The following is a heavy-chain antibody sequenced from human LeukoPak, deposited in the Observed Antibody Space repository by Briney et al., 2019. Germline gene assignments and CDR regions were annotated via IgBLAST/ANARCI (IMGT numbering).Heavy chain of an antibody. CDR3: ASRKLGNDY. Sequence: SETLSLTCTVSGGSVTDYWSWIRQSPGKGLEWIGYIYYTGTSYNPSLKSRVTISADTSKNQFSLKLIPVTAADTAVYYCASRKLGNDYWGQGTLVTVSS. D-gene: IGHD7-27*01. CDR2: IYYTGT. J-gene: IGHJ4*02. V-gene: IGHV4-59*02. CDR1: GGSVTDY.